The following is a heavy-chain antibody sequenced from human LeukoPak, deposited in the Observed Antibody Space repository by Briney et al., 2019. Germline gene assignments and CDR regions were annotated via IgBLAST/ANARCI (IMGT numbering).Heavy chain of an antibody. CDR1: GGSISSGGYY. V-gene: IGHV4-31*03. CDR2: IYYSGGT. J-gene: IGHJ4*02. D-gene: IGHD2-2*01. Sequence: SETLSLTCTVSGGSISSGGYYWSWIRQHPGKGLEWIGYIYYSGGTYYNPSLKSRVTISVDTSKNQFSLKLSSVTAADTAVYYCARARAYCSSTSCYFDYRGQGTLVTVSS. CDR3: ARARAYCSSTSCYFDY.